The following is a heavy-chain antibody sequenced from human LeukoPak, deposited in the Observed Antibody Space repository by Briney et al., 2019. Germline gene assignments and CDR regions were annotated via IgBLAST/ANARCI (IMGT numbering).Heavy chain of an antibody. Sequence: ASVKVSCKISGYTLNDISVHWVRQPPGKGLEWMGGVDPDDGQRVYAQRFQGRVTMTEDTSTNTAYMELSRLRSEDTAVYFCADVSGNYTLLDAWGQGALVTVST. J-gene: IGHJ5*02. V-gene: IGHV1-24*01. CDR3: ADVSGNYTLLDA. D-gene: IGHD1-26*01. CDR2: VDPDDGQR. CDR1: GYTLNDIS.